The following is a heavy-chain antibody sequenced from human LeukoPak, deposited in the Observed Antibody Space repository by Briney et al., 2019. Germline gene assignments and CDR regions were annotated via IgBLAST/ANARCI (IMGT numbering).Heavy chain of an antibody. D-gene: IGHD6-19*01. J-gene: IGHJ1*01. CDR3: ARGGKRALAGTRSPQYFQH. CDR1: GFTFSDYY. Sequence: GGSLRLSCAASGFTFSDYYMNWVRQAPGKGLEWVSYISSSSSTIYYADSVKGRFTISRDNAKNSLYLQMNSLRAEDTAVYYCARGGKRALAGTRSPQYFQHWGQGTLVTVSS. V-gene: IGHV3-48*01. CDR2: ISSSSSTI.